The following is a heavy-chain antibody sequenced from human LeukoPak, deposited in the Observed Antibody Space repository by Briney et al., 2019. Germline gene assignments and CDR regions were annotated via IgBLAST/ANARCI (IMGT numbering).Heavy chain of an antibody. J-gene: IGHJ6*02. Sequence: ASVKVSCKASGYTFTGYYMHWVRQAPGQGLEWMGWINPNSGGTNYAQKFQGRVTMTRDTSISTAYMELSRLRSDDTAVYYCARAELLLTPYYYGMGVWGQGTTVTVSS. CDR3: ARAELLLTPYYYGMGV. V-gene: IGHV1-2*02. D-gene: IGHD4/OR15-4a*01. CDR1: GYTFTGYY. CDR2: INPNSGGT.